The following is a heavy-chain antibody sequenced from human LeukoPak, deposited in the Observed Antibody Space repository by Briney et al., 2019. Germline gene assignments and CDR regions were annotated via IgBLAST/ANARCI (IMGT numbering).Heavy chain of an antibody. Sequence: SETLSLTCTVSGGSISSYYWSWIRQPPGRGLEWIGYIYYSGSTNYNPSLKSRVTISVDTSKNQFSLKLSSVTAADTAVYYCARHGYYDSSGYYYRAFDIWGQGTMVTVSS. CDR2: IYYSGST. CDR1: GGSISSYY. CDR3: ARHGYYDSSGYYYRAFDI. D-gene: IGHD3-22*01. V-gene: IGHV4-59*08. J-gene: IGHJ3*02.